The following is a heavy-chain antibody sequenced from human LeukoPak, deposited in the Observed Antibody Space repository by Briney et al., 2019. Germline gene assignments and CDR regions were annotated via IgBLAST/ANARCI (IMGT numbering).Heavy chain of an antibody. Sequence: GGSLRLSCAASGFTFTSYSMNWVRQAPGKGLEWVSSISSSSSYIHYADSVKGRFTISRDNAKDSLYLQMSSLRAEDTAVYYCARGYCSGGNCYSTDYWGQGTLVTVSS. CDR1: GFTFTSYS. D-gene: IGHD2-15*01. V-gene: IGHV3-21*01. J-gene: IGHJ4*02. CDR3: ARGYCSGGNCYSTDY. CDR2: ISSSSSYI.